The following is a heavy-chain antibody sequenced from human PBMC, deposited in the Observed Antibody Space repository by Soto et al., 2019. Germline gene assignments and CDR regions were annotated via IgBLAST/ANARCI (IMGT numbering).Heavy chain of an antibody. Sequence: QVQLVESGGGVVQPGRSLRLSCAASGFTFSSYGMHWVRQAPGKGLEWVAVISYDGSNKYYADSVKGRFTISRDNSKNTLYLQMNSLRAEDTAVYYCAKNSQGYCSGGSCYPERGYYYYYMDVWGKGTTVTVSS. CDR2: ISYDGSNK. V-gene: IGHV3-30*18. J-gene: IGHJ6*03. CDR1: GFTFSSYG. CDR3: AKNSQGYCSGGSCYPERGYYYYYMDV. D-gene: IGHD2-15*01.